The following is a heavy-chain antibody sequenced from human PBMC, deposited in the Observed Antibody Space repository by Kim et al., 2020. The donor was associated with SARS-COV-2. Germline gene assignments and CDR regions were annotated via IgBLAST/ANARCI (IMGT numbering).Heavy chain of an antibody. J-gene: IGHJ6*02. Sequence: ASVKVSCKASGYTFTSYAMHWVRQAPGQRLEWMGWINAGNGNTKYSQKFQGRVTITRDTSASTAYMELSSLRSEDTAVYYCASNALTYYYGSGRMQYYYYYGMDVWGQGTTVTVSS. CDR2: INAGNGNT. D-gene: IGHD3-10*01. CDR3: ASNALTYYYGSGRMQYYYYYGMDV. V-gene: IGHV1-3*01. CDR1: GYTFTSYA.